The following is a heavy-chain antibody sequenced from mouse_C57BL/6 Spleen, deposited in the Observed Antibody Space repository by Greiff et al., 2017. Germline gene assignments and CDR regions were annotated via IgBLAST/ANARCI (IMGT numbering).Heavy chain of an antibody. D-gene: IGHD2-4*01. V-gene: IGHV1-54*01. Sequence: VQLQQSGAELVRPGTSVKVSCKASGYAFTNYLIEWVKQRPGQGLEWIGVINPGSGGTNYNEKFKGKATLTADKSSSTAYMQLTSLTSEDSAVYFCASRGYDYDRDWYFDVWGTGTTVTVSS. CDR2: INPGSGGT. CDR3: ASRGYDYDRDWYFDV. CDR1: GYAFTNYL. J-gene: IGHJ1*03.